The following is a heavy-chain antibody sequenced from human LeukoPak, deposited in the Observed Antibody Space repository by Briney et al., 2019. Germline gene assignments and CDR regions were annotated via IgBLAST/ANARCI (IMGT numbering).Heavy chain of an antibody. CDR2: ISERGGST. CDR3: AKRGVVIRGLLVIGYHQEAYHYDF. CDR1: GISLSNYA. J-gene: IGHJ4*02. Sequence: GGSLRLSCVVSGISLSNYAMTWVRQAPGKGLEWVSYISERGGSTTYADSVKGRVTISRDTSLNALYLQMNNLRAEDTAVYFCAKRGVVIRGLLVIGYHQEAYHYDFWGQGVLVTVSS. V-gene: IGHV3-23*01. D-gene: IGHD3-10*01.